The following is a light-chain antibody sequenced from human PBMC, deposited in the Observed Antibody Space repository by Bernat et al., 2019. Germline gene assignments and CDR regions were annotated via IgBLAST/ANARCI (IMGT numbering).Light chain of an antibody. V-gene: IGKV3-20*01. CDR3: QQYVSSPPLT. CDR2: GAS. J-gene: IGKJ4*01. CDR1: QSVSSSY. Sequence: EIVLTQSPGTLSLSPGERATLSCRASQSVSSSYLAWYQQKPGQAPRLLIYGASSRATGIPDRLSGSGSGTDFTLTISRLEPEDFAVYYCQQYVSSPPLTFGGGTKVEIK.